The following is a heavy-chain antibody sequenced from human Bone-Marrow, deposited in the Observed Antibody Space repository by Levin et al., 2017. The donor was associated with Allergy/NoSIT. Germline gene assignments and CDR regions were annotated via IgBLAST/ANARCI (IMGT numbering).Heavy chain of an antibody. V-gene: IGHV1-69*13. J-gene: IGHJ5*02. CDR2: IIPIFGTA. Sequence: SVKVSCKASGGTFSSYAISWVRQAPGQGLEWMGGIIPIFGTANYAQKFQGRVTITADESTSTAYMELSSLRSEDTAVYYCARLYYYAIKVGWFDPWGQGTLVTVSS. D-gene: IGHD3-10*01. CDR3: ARLYYYAIKVGWFDP. CDR1: GGTFSSYA.